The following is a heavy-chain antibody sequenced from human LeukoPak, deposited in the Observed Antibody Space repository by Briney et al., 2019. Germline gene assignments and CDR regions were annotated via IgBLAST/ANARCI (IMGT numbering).Heavy chain of an antibody. J-gene: IGHJ4*02. Sequence: GGSLRLSCAASGFTFSLYTMHWFRQAPGRGLEWVSYITSSSSSIYYADSVKGRFTISRDNAKNSLCLQMNSLRAEDTAVYYCARDQAYYYGSGSYEGGNFDYWGQGTLVTVSS. CDR2: ITSSSSSI. D-gene: IGHD3-10*01. CDR3: ARDQAYYYGSGSYEGGNFDY. V-gene: IGHV3-48*01. CDR1: GFTFSLYT.